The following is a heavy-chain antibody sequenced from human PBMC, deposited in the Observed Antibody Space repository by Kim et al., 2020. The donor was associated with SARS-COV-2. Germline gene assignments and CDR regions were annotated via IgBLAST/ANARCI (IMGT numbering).Heavy chain of an antibody. CDR2: IYYSGST. J-gene: IGHJ5*02. D-gene: IGHD3-10*01. CDR1: GGSISSRSYY. CDR3: ARRSSGSYLNWFDP. Sequence: SETLSLTCTVSGGSISSRSYYWGWIRQPPGKGLEWIGSIYYSGSTYYNPSLKSRVTISVDTSKNQFSLKLSSVTAADRAVYYCARRSSGSYLNWFDPWGQGTLVTVSS. V-gene: IGHV4-39*01.